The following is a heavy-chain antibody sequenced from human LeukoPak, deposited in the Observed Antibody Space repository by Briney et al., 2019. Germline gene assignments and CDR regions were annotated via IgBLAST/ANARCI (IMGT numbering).Heavy chain of an antibody. CDR1: GFTFSSYA. CDR3: ARDHHDAFDI. J-gene: IGHJ3*02. Sequence: SGGSLRLSCAASGFTFSSYAMHWVRQAPGKGLEWVAVISYDGSNKYYADSVKGRFTISRDNSKNTPYLQMNSLRAEDTAVYYCARDHHDAFDIWGQGTMVTVSS. V-gene: IGHV3-30-3*01. CDR2: ISYDGSNK.